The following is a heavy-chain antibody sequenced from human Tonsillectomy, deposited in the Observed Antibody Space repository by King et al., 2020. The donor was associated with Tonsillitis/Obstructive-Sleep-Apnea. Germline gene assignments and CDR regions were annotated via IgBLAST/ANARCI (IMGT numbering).Heavy chain of an antibody. CDR2: ISYDGSNK. CDR3: AKAIVGATTGHFDY. D-gene: IGHD1-26*01. V-gene: IGHV3-30*18. CDR1: GFTFSSYG. J-gene: IGHJ4*02. Sequence: VQLVESGGGVVQPGRSLRLSCAASGFTFSSYGMHWVRQAPGKGLEWVAVISYDGSNKYYADSVKGRFTISRDNSKNTLYLQMNRLRAEDTAVYYCAKAIVGATTGHFDYWGQGTLVTVSS.